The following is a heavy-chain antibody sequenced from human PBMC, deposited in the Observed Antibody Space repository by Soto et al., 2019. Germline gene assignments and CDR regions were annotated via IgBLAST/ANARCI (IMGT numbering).Heavy chain of an antibody. CDR3: ARVLRYFDRLSDYGMDV. Sequence: ASVKVFCKASGYTFTSYAMHWVRQAPGQRLEWMGWINAGNGNTKYSQKFQGRVTITRDTSASTAYMELSSLRSEDTAVYYCARVLRYFDRLSDYGMDVWGQGTTVTVSS. D-gene: IGHD3-9*01. CDR1: GYTFTSYA. CDR2: INAGNGNT. J-gene: IGHJ6*02. V-gene: IGHV1-3*01.